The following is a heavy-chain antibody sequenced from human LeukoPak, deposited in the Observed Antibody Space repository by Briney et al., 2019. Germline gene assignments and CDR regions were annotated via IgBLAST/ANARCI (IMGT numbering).Heavy chain of an antibody. CDR2: IIPIFGTA. V-gene: IGHV1-69*01. CDR1: GGTFSSYA. Sequence: GSSVKVSCKASGGTFSSYAISWVRQAPGQGLEWMGGIIPIFGTANYAQKFQGRVTITADESTSTAYMELSSLRSEDTAVYYCASFPHYYGSGSYPSFDYWGQGTLVTVSS. CDR3: ASFPHYYGSGSYPSFDY. J-gene: IGHJ4*02. D-gene: IGHD3-10*01.